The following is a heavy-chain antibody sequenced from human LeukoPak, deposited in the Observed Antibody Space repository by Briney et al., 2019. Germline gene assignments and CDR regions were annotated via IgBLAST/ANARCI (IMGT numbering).Heavy chain of an antibody. J-gene: IGHJ4*02. Sequence: KVSCXXSGYTFTSYGISWVRQAPGQGLEWMGWISAYNGNTNYAQKLQGRVTMTTDTSTSTAYMELRSLRSDDTAVYYCARDFALGVPEYWGQGILVTVSS. D-gene: IGHD3-16*01. V-gene: IGHV1-18*01. CDR3: ARDFALGVPEY. CDR2: ISAYNGNT. CDR1: GYTFTSYG.